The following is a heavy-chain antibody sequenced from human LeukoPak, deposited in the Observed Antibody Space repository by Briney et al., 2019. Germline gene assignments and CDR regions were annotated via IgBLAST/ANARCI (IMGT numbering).Heavy chain of an antibody. V-gene: IGHV3-48*02. D-gene: IGHD6-19*01. CDR2: ISSGSSTI. CDR1: GFTFSSYS. J-gene: IGHJ4*02. CDR3: ARANGYSSGY. Sequence: GGSLRLSCEASGFTFSSYSMNWVRQAPGKGLEWVSYISSGSSTIYYADSVKGRFTISRDNAKNSLYLQMHSLRDEDTAVYYCARANGYSSGYWGQGTLVTVSS.